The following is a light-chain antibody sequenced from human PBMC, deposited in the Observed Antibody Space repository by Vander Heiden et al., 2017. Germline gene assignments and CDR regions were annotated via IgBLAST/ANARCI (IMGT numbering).Light chain of an antibody. Sequence: ELVLTQSPVTLSLSPGERATLSCRASQSVSSSYLVWYQQKPGQAPRLLIYGASSRATGIPDRFSGSGSGTDFTLTISRLEPEDFAVYYCQQYGSSSLTFGGGTKVEIK. CDR2: GAS. V-gene: IGKV3-20*01. CDR1: QSVSSSY. J-gene: IGKJ4*01. CDR3: QQYGSSSLT.